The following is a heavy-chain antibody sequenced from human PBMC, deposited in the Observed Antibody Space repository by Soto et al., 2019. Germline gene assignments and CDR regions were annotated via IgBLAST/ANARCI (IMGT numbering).Heavy chain of an antibody. CDR2: ISSSSSYT. CDR1: GFTFSSYS. D-gene: IGHD3-22*01. V-gene: IGHV3-21*01. CDR3: ARGLHRYYYDSSGHAQYFQH. Sequence: PGGSLRLSCAASGFTFSSYSMTWVRQAPGKGLEWVSSISSSSSYTYYADSVKGRFTISRDDAKNSLYLQMNSLRAEDKAVYYCARGLHRYYYDSSGHAQYFQHWGQGTLGTVSS. J-gene: IGHJ1*01.